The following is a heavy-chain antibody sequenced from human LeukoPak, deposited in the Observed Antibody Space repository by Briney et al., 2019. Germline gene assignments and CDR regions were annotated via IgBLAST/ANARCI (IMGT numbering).Heavy chain of an antibody. CDR3: ARLLDYWFDP. J-gene: IGHJ5*02. CDR1: GGSISSYY. V-gene: IGHV4-59*08. D-gene: IGHD3-3*02. Sequence: SETQSLTCTVSGGSISSYYWSWIRQPPGKGLEWIGYIYYSGNTNYNPSLKSRVTISVDTSKNQFSLKLSSVTAADTAVYYCARLLDYWFDPWGQGTLVSVSS. CDR2: IYYSGNT.